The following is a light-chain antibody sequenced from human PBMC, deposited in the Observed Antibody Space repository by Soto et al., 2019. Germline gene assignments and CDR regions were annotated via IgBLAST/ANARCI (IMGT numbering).Light chain of an antibody. Sequence: QSALTQPPSASGSPGQSVTISCTGTSSDAGGYNYVSWYQQHPGKAPKLMIYEVSKRPSGVPDRFSGSKSGNTASLTVSGLQAEDEADYYCSSYAGSNYVFGTGTEVTVL. CDR1: SSDAGGYNY. J-gene: IGLJ1*01. V-gene: IGLV2-8*01. CDR3: SSYAGSNYV. CDR2: EVS.